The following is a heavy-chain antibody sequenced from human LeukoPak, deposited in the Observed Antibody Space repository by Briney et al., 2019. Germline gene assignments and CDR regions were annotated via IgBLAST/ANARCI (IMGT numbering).Heavy chain of an antibody. CDR1: GVSFSASY. CDR3: ARDPSPYYSDYGH. CDR2: MFSGGGT. D-gene: IGHD4-11*01. Sequence: GGSLRLSCAASGVSFSASYMSWVRQAPGKGLEWVSIMFSGGGTDYADSVKGRFTISRDTSKNTVYLQLNSLRTEDTAVYYCARDPSPYYSDYGHWGQGTLVTVSS. V-gene: IGHV3-66*01. J-gene: IGHJ4*02.